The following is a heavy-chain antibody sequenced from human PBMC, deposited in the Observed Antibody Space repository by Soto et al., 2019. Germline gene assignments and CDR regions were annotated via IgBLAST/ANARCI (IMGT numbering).Heavy chain of an antibody. J-gene: IGHJ2*01. CDR3: AKAGFFFKEEDGIRDVRSVSAFLLNRSSDL. V-gene: IGHV3-23*01. Sequence: KGLEVDSAISGIGGSTYYPDSVKAWFTSYRDNSKNTLYLQMKSLRAEDTAVYYCAKAGFFFKEEDGIRDVRSVSAFLLNRSSDL. D-gene: IGHD3-10*02. CDR2: ISGIGGST.